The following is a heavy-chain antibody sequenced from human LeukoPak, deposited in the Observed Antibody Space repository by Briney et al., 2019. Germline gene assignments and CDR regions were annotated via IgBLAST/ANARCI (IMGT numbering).Heavy chain of an antibody. CDR1: GGSFSGYY. V-gene: IGHV4-59*01. J-gene: IGHJ4*02. D-gene: IGHD6-13*01. Sequence: SETLSLTCAVYGGSFSGYYWSWIRQPPGKGLEWIGYIYYSGSTNYNPSLKSRVTISVDTSKNQFSLKLSSVTAADTAVYYCARGIAAAVSRYYFDYWGQGTLVTVSS. CDR2: IYYSGST. CDR3: ARGIAAAVSRYYFDY.